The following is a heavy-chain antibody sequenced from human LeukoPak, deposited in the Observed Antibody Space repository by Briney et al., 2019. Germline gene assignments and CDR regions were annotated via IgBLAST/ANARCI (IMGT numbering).Heavy chain of an antibody. Sequence: GGSLRLSCAASGFTFSTYAMHWGRQAPGKGLEWVAVMSSDGRSGYYADSVKGRFTISRDNSKDTVYLQMNSLRAEDTAVFYCARDLDYWGQGTLVTVSS. CDR1: GFTFSTYA. V-gene: IGHV3-30-3*01. CDR2: MSSDGRSG. J-gene: IGHJ4*02. CDR3: ARDLDY.